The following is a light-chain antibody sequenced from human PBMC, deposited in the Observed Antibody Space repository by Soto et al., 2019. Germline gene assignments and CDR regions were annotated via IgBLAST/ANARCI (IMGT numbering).Light chain of an antibody. J-gene: IGKJ1*01. CDR2: GAS. CDR1: QSVGSY. CDR3: QQYNNWPRGT. Sequence: IVLTQSQDTLSLSSGEIATLSGTASQSVGSYLTWNQQKPGQAPRLLIYGASTRATGIPARFSGSASGTEFTLTIRRLQSADFAVYYCQQYNNWPRGTFGHGTKVDIK. V-gene: IGKV3-15*01.